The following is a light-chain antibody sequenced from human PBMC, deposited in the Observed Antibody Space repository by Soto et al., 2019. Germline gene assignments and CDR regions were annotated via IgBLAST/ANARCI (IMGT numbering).Light chain of an antibody. CDR2: AAS. CDR3: QQYDSSPIT. J-gene: IGKJ5*01. V-gene: IGKV3D-15*02. Sequence: EILMTQSPATLSVSPGERAILSCRASQRVSPNVAWYQQKPGQAPRLLIYAASTRATGIPDRFSGSGSGTDFTLTISRLEPEDFAVYYCQQYDSSPITFGQGTRLEIK. CDR1: QRVSPN.